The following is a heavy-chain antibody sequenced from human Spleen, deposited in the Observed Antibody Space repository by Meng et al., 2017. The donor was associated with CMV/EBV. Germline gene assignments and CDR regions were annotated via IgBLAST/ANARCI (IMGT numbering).Heavy chain of an antibody. D-gene: IGHD3-10*01. CDR1: GYTFSGYP. CDR2: ISPHGGGT. CDR3: ARPYYGSGSFEH. V-gene: IGHV1-2*02. Sequence: CKASGYTFSGYPIHWVRQAPGQGLEWMGWISPHGGGTKYSQRFQGRVTMTTDTSISTAYMELTRLRSDDTAIYYCARPYYGSGSFEHWGQGTLVTVSS. J-gene: IGHJ4*02.